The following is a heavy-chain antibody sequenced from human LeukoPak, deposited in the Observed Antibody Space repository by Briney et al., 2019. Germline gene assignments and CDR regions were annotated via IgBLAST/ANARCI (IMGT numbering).Heavy chain of an antibody. CDR1: GYSISSGYY. CDR3: ARDLGGYSYGSFDY. D-gene: IGHD5-18*01. Sequence: KTSETLSLTCAVSGYSISSGYYWGWIRQPPGKGLEWIGSIYHSGSTYYNPSLKSRVTISVDTSKNQFSLKLSSVTAADTAVYYCARDLGGYSYGSFDYWGQGTLVTVSS. V-gene: IGHV4-38-2*02. J-gene: IGHJ4*02. CDR2: IYHSGST.